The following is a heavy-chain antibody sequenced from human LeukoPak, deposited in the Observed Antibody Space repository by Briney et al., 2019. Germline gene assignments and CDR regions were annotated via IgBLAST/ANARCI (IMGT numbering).Heavy chain of an antibody. CDR2: ITSSSTYT. V-gene: IGHV3-21*01. CDR3: ARDPYSGTYGDTYYYYMDV. D-gene: IGHD1-26*01. CDR1: GFSFSSYN. J-gene: IGHJ6*03. Sequence: GGSLRLSCAASGFSFSSYNMNWVRQTPGKGLEWVSSITSSSTYTSYADSVKGRFTISRDNARNSLYLQMNSLRAEDTAVYYCARDPYSGTYGDTYYYYMDVWGKGTTVTISS.